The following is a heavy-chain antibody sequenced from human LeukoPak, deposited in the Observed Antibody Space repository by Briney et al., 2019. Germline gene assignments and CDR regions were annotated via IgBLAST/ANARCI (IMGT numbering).Heavy chain of an antibody. CDR1: GYTFTSYD. D-gene: IGHD6-13*01. CDR3: ARDLGIAAAGDFDY. V-gene: IGHV1-8*01. Sequence: GASVKVSCKASGYTFTSYDINWVRQATGQGLEWMGWMNPNSGNTGYAQKFQGRVTMTTDTSTSTAYMELRSLRSDDTAVYYCARDLGIAAAGDFDYWGQGTLVTVSS. J-gene: IGHJ4*02. CDR2: MNPNSGNT.